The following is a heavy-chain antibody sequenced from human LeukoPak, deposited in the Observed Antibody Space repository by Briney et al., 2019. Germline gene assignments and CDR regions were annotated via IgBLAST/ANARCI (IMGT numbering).Heavy chain of an antibody. J-gene: IGHJ4*02. Sequence: GESLRISCKGSGYSFTSYWISWVRQMPGKGLEWMGRIDPSDSYTNYSPSFQGHVTISADKSISTAYLQWSSLKASDTAMYYCARQGPTYYDILTGSESWGQGTLVTVSS. CDR2: IDPSDSYT. V-gene: IGHV5-10-1*01. CDR1: GYSFTSYW. CDR3: ARQGPTYYDILTGSES. D-gene: IGHD3-9*01.